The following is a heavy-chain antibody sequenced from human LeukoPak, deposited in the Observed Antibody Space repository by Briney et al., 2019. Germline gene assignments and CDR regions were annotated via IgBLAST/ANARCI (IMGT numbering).Heavy chain of an antibody. CDR1: GFAFSNAW. CDR2: IKSKTNGETT. Sequence: GGSLRLSRAASGFAFSNAWMSWVRQAPGKGPEWVGRIKSKTNGETTDYAAPLKGRFTISRDDSKNTLFLQVNTLKTEDTAMYYCTSDDPVNRSWGQGTLVTVSS. CDR3: TSDDPVNRS. V-gene: IGHV3-15*01. J-gene: IGHJ4*02.